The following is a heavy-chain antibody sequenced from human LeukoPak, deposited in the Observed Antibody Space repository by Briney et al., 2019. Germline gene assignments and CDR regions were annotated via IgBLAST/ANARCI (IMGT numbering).Heavy chain of an antibody. V-gene: IGHV1-18*01. J-gene: IGHJ4*02. CDR3: ARDRTRKPTENYYGSGSLY. D-gene: IGHD3-10*01. CDR2: ISAYNGNT. Sequence: ASVKVSCKASGYTFTSYGISWVRQAPGQGLEWMGWISAYNGNTNYAQKLQGRVTMTTDPSTSTAYMELRSLRSDDTAVYYCARDRTRKPTENYYGSGSLYWGQGTLVTVSS. CDR1: GYTFTSYG.